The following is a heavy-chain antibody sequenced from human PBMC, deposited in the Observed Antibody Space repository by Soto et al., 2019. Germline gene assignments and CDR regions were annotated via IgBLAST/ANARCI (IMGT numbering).Heavy chain of an antibody. CDR2: IIPIFGTA. D-gene: IGHD3-3*01. J-gene: IGHJ4*02. CDR1: GGTFSSYA. V-gene: IGHV1-69*13. CDR3: ARVRGTIFGVVIDFDY. Sequence: SVKVSCKASGGTFSSYAISWVRQAPGQGLEWMGGIIPIFGTANYAQKFQGRVTITADESTSTAYMELSSLRSDDTAVYYCARVRGTIFGVVIDFDYWGQGTLVTVSS.